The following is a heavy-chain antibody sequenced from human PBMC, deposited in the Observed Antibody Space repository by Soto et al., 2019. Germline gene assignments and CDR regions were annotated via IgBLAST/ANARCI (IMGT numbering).Heavy chain of an antibody. CDR3: ARDGAIYSSSTFQH. V-gene: IGHV3-30-3*01. CDR2: ISYDGSNK. CDR1: GFTFSSYA. Sequence: QVQLVESGGGVVQPGRSLRLSCAASGFTFSSYAMHWVRQAPGKGLEWVAVISYDGSNKYYADSVKGRFTISRDNSKNTLYLQMYSLRAEDTAVYYCARDGAIYSSSTFQHWGQGTLVTVSS. D-gene: IGHD6-13*01. J-gene: IGHJ1*01.